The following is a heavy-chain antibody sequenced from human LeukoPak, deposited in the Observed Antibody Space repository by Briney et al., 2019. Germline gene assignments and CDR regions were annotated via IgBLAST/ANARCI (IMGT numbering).Heavy chain of an antibody. V-gene: IGHV4-4*07. CDR2: IYTSGST. CDR1: GGSISSYY. D-gene: IGHD6-19*01. J-gene: IGHJ4*02. Sequence: SETLSLTCTVPGGSISSYYWSWIRQPAGKGLEWIGRIYTSGSTNYNPSLKSRVTMSVDTSKNQFSLKLSSVTAADTAVYYCARGPTSGWAYYFDYWGQGTLVTVSS. CDR3: ARGPTSGWAYYFDY.